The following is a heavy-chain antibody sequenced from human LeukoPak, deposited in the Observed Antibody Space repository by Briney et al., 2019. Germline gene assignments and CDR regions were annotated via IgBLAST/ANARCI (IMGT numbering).Heavy chain of an antibody. CDR1: GGTFSSYA. CDR3: ASPVASGLRGLDY. J-gene: IGHJ4*02. Sequence: GVSVKVSCKASGGTFSSYAISWVRQAPGQGLEWMGRIIPILGIANYAQKFQGRVTITADKSTSTAYMELSSLRSEDTAVYYCASPVASGLRGLDYWGQGTLVTVPS. CDR2: IIPILGIA. D-gene: IGHD3-10*01. V-gene: IGHV1-69*04.